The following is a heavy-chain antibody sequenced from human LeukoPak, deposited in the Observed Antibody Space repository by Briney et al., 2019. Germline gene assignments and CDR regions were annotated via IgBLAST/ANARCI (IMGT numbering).Heavy chain of an antibody. V-gene: IGHV3-23*01. D-gene: IGHD4-17*01. Sequence: GGSLRLSCAPSGFTINIYAMTWVRQAPGKGLEWVSSITVNGGGISYADSVKGRFTISRDNSKNTLYLQMNSLRAEDTALYYCAKDPNGDYVGAFDGWDQGTRVTVSS. CDR3: AKDPNGDYVGAFDG. CDR2: ITVNGGGI. J-gene: IGHJ3*01. CDR1: GFTINIYA.